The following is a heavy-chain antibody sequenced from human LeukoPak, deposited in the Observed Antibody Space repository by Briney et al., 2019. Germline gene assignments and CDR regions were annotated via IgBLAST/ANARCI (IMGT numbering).Heavy chain of an antibody. CDR2: IYYSGST. CDR1: GGSISSYY. D-gene: IGHD6-6*01. CDR3: ARHVGLAARLMMNNWFDP. V-gene: IGHV4-59*08. Sequence: PSETLSLTCTVSGGSISSYYWSWIRQPPGKGLEWIGYIYYSGSTNYNPSLKSRVTISVDTSKNQFSLKLSSVTAADTAVYYCARHVGLAARLMMNNWFDPWGQGTLVTVSS. J-gene: IGHJ5*02.